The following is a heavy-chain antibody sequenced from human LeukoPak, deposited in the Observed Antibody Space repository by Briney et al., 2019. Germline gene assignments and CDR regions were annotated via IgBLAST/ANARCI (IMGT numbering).Heavy chain of an antibody. J-gene: IGHJ4*02. D-gene: IGHD4-17*01. CDR3: ARGMTTANY. V-gene: IGHV4-61*01. CDR2: IYYSGST. Sequence: SETLSLTCTVSGGSISSSSYYWSWIRQPPGKGLEWIGYIYYSGSTNYNPSLKSRVTISVDTSNNQFSLKLTSVTAADTAVYLCARGMTTANYWGQGTLVTVSS. CDR1: GGSISSSSYY.